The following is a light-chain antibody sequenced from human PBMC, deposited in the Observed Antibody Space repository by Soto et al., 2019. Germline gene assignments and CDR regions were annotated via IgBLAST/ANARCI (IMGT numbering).Light chain of an antibody. CDR3: QSYDSSVAKVV. J-gene: IGLJ2*01. V-gene: IGLV1-40*01. CDR2: GNN. Sequence: QSVLTQPPSVSGAPGQRVTISCTGSSSNIGAGYDVHWYQQLPGPAPKLLISGNNNRPSWVPDRFSGSKSGTSASLAINGLQAEDEADYYCQSYDSSVAKVVFGGGTKVTVL. CDR1: SSNIGAGYD.